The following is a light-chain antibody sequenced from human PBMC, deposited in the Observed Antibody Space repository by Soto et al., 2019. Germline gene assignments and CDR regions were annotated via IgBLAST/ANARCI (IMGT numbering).Light chain of an antibody. J-gene: IGKJ2*01. CDR1: QTISSW. V-gene: IGKV1-5*01. CDR2: DAS. Sequence: DIQMTQSPSTLSGSVGDRVTITCRASQTISSWLAWYQQKPGKAPKLLIYDASTLQGGVPSRFGGSVSGTEFTLTITSLQPDDFATYYCQQYHSYSPHTFGQGTNLESK. CDR3: QQYHSYSPHT.